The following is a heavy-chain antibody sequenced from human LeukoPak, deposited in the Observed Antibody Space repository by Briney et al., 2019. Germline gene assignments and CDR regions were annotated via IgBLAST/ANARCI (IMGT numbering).Heavy chain of an antibody. CDR2: TYYRSKWYN. Sequence: SQTLSLTCAISGDSVASSSAAWNWIRQSPSRGLEWLGRTYYRSKWYNDYAVSVKSRITINPDTSKNQFSLQLNSVTPEDTAVYYCARGDGTRYYFDCWGQGTLVTVSS. CDR1: GDSVASSSAA. V-gene: IGHV6-1*01. CDR3: ARGDGTRYYFDC. D-gene: IGHD1-14*01. J-gene: IGHJ4*02.